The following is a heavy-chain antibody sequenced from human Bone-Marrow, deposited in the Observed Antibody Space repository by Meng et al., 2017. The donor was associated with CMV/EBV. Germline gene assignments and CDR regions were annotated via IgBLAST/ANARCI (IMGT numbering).Heavy chain of an antibody. V-gene: IGHV1-18*01. CDR2: ISAYNGNT. J-gene: IGHJ4*02. CDR1: GYTFTSYG. Sequence: ASVKVSCKASGYTFTSYGISWVRQAPGQGLEWMGWISAYNGNTNYAQKLHGRVTMTTDTSTSTAYMELRSLRSDDTAMYYCARDGGFWSGYYKTTFDYWGERTLVTVSS. D-gene: IGHD3-3*01. CDR3: ARDGGFWSGYYKTTFDY.